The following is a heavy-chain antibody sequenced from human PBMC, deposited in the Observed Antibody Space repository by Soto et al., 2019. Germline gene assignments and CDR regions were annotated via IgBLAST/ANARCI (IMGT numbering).Heavy chain of an antibody. V-gene: IGHV3-23*01. Sequence: EVQLLASGGNLVEPGGSLRLYCVVSGFTFGSYAMSWVRQAPEKGAEWVAILGGDGFTTYYADSVWGRFTISGDKSKSPLFLRMHSLGADDTCVDYCAKALRPSWNFFSCMDVWGRGTLVIVSS. D-gene: IGHD1-7*01. CDR2: LGGDGFTT. CDR1: GFTFGSYA. J-gene: IGHJ6*03. CDR3: AKALRPSWNFFSCMDV.